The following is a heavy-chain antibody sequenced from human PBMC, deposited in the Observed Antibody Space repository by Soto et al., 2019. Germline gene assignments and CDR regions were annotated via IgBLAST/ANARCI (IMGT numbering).Heavy chain of an antibody. CDR3: GGGRAFDF. V-gene: IGHV3-7*01. CDR1: GCTFSNYW. Sequence: GSRRLSCAASGCTFSNYWMNWVRQAPGKGLEWVANIKQDGSQQYYLDSVKGRFTVSRDNAKSSLYLQMDSLRADDTAVYYCGGGRAFDFWGQGTLVTVSS. CDR2: IKQDGSQQ. J-gene: IGHJ4*02.